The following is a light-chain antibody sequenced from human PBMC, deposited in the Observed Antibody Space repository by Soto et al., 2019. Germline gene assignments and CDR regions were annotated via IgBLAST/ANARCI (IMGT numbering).Light chain of an antibody. CDR2: GSS. CDR1: QSVSNNY. V-gene: IGKV3-20*01. J-gene: IGKJ2*01. Sequence: EVVLTQSPGTLSLSPGERATLSCRASQSVSNNYLAWYQQKPGQCPRLLIFGSSDRATGIPDRFTGSGSGTDFTLTISRLEPEDFAVYYCQQYGSPPPYTFGQGTKPEIK. CDR3: QQYGSPPPYT.